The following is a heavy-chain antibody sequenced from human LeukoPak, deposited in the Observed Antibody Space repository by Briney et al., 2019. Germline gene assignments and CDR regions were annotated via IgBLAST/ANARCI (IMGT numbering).Heavy chain of an antibody. CDR2: IDWDDDK. J-gene: IGHJ4*02. CDR3: ARTYDYGDYGDYFDY. Sequence: TLSLTCTVSGGSISSYYWSWIRQPPGKALEWLALIDWDDDKYYSTSLKTRLTISKDTSKNQVVLTMTNMDPVDTATYYCARTYDYGDYGDYFDYWGQGTLVTVSS. D-gene: IGHD4-17*01. CDR1: GGSISSYY. V-gene: IGHV2-70*18.